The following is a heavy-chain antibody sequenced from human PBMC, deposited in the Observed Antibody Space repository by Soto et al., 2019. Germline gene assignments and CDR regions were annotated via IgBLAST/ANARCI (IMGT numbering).Heavy chain of an antibody. V-gene: IGHV1-69*06. CDR1: GGTFSSYA. D-gene: IGHD5-18*01. CDR2: IIPIFGTA. J-gene: IGHJ6*02. Sequence: SVKVSCKASGGTFSSYAISWVRQAPGQGLEWMGGIIPIFGTANYAQKFQGRVTITADKSTSTAYMELSSLRSEDTAVYYCARRGVTAMDFYYYYYGMDVWGHGTTVTVSS. CDR3: ARRGVTAMDFYYYYYGMDV.